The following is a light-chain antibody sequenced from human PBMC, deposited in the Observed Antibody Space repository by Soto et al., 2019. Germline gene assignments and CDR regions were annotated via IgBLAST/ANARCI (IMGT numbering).Light chain of an antibody. J-gene: IGLJ1*01. CDR3: SSHTRGDTRV. CDR2: EVT. V-gene: IGLV2-14*01. CDR1: SSDVGGYDY. Sequence: QSALTQPASVSGSPGQSIAISCTGTSSDVGGYDYVSWYQQHPDKALKLIIYEVTKRPSGVSNRFSGSKSGHTASLTISGLQPDDEADYYCSSHTRGDTRVFGSGTKVTVL.